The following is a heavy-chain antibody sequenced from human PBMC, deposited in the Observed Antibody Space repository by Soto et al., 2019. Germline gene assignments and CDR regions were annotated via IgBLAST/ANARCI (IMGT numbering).Heavy chain of an antibody. CDR3: ASARLKVVPAAKEFDP. V-gene: IGHV4-34*01. Sequence: SETLSLTCAVYGGSFSGYYWSWIRQPPGKGLEWIGEINHSGSTNYNPSLKSRVTISVDTSKNQFSLKLSSVTAADTAVYYCASARLKVVPAAKEFDPWGQGTLVTVSS. CDR1: GGSFSGYY. J-gene: IGHJ5*02. D-gene: IGHD2-2*01. CDR2: INHSGST.